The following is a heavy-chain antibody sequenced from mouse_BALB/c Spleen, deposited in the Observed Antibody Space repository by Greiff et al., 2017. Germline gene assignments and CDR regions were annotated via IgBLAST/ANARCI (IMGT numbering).Heavy chain of an antibody. V-gene: IGHV5-17*02. CDR2: ISSGSSTI. CDR1: GFTFSSFG. J-gene: IGHJ2*01. Sequence: EVNVVESGGGLVQPGGSRKLSCAASGFTFSSFGMHWVRQAPEKGLEWVAYISSGSSTIYYADTVKGRFTISRDNPKNTLFLQMTSLRSEDTAMYYCARGGYYFDYGGQGTNVTVSA. CDR3: ARGGYYFDY.